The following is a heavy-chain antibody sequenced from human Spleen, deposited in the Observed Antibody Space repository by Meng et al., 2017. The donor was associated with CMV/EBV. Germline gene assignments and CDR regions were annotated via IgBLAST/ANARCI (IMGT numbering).Heavy chain of an antibody. CDR3: GSREGGY. CDR1: GFTLSPFS. V-gene: IGHV3-21*01. CDR2: ISSSGSYI. J-gene: IGHJ4*02. Sequence: GESLKISCVASGFTLSPFSMNWVRQTTGKGLEWVSSISSSGSYIHYVDSVNGRFTISRDNAKNSLYQQMSSLRAEDTAVYYCGSREGGYWGQGTLVTVSS. D-gene: IGHD1-26*01.